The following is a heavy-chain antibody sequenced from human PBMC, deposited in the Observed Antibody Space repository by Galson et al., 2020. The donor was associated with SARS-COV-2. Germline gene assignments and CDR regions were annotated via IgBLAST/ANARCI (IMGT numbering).Heavy chain of an antibody. V-gene: IGHV3-74*01. Sequence: GGSLRLSCAASGLTFTRNWFHWVRQAPGKGLVWVSHINVDGSRTSYADSVKGRFTITRDNAKNTVYLEMHSLRAEDTAVYYCAREAHNDRWTSDYGMDVWGQGTTVTVS. CDR2: INVDGSRT. CDR3: AREAHNDRWTSDYGMDV. D-gene: IGHD3-3*01. J-gene: IGHJ6*02. CDR1: GLTFTRNW.